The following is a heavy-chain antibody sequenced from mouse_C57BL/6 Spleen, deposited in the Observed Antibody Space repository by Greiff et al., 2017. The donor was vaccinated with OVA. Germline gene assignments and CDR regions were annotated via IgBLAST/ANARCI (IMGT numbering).Heavy chain of an antibody. D-gene: IGHD1-1*01. V-gene: IGHV1-72*01. Sequence: QVQLQQPGAELVKPGASVKLSCKASGYTFTSYWMHWVKQRPGRGLEWIGRIDPNRGGTKYNEKFKSKATLTVDKPSSTAYMQLSSLTSEDSAVYYCASEKTTDFDYWGQGTTLTVSS. J-gene: IGHJ2*01. CDR1: GYTFTSYW. CDR2: IDPNRGGT. CDR3: ASEKTTDFDY.